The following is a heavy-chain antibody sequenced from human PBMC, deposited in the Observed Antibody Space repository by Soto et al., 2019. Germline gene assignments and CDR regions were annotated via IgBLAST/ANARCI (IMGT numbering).Heavy chain of an antibody. J-gene: IGHJ4*02. D-gene: IGHD5-18*01. CDR2: ISGSGGST. CDR3: AKGRRGYSYGLLDY. CDR1: GFTFSSYA. Sequence: GGSLRLSCAASGFTFSSYAMSWVRQAPGKGLEWVSAISGSGGSTYYADSVKGRFTISRDNSKNTLYLQMNSLRAEDMAVYYCAKGRRGYSYGLLDYWGQGTLVTVSS. V-gene: IGHV3-23*01.